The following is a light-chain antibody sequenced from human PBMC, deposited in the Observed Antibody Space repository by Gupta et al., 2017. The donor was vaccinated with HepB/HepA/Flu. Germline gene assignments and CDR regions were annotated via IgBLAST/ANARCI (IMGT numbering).Light chain of an antibody. V-gene: IGLV2-8*01. Sequence: QSALTQPTSASGSPGQSVTIYCTRTSSDVGGYNHVSWYQQHPGTAPKLMIFEVNQRPSGVPDRFSGSKSGNTASLTVSGLQADDEANYYCSSYAGSNNVVFGGGTKLTVL. CDR2: EVN. CDR1: SSDVGGYNH. CDR3: SSYAGSNNVV. J-gene: IGLJ2*01.